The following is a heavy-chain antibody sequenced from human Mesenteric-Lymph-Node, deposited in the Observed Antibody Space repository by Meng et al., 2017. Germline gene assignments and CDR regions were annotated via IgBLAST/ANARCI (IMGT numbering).Heavy chain of an antibody. D-gene: IGHD2-15*01. Sequence: SETLSLTCAVYGGSFSGYYWIWIRQPAGKGLEWIGRIYTSGSTNYNPSLKSRVTMSVDTSKNQFSLKLSSVTAADTAVYYCARERPYCSGGSCYLDYWGQGTLVTVSS. CDR2: IYTSGST. CDR1: GGSFSGYY. CDR3: ARERPYCSGGSCYLDY. V-gene: IGHV4-4*07. J-gene: IGHJ4*02.